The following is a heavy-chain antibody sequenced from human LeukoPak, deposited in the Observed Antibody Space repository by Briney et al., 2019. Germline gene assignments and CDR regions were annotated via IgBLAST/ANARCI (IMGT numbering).Heavy chain of an antibody. V-gene: IGHV3-49*04. D-gene: IGHD5-24*01. CDR2: IRSKSYGGTT. CDR1: EFTFGDHA. Sequence: GGSLRLSCTTSEFTFGDHAMSWVRQAPGKGLEWVGFIRSKSYGGTTEYAASVKGRFTISRDDSKSIAYLQMDSLKTDDTAMYYCTRGPTHQWLYYGMDVWGQGTTATVSS. J-gene: IGHJ6*02. CDR3: TRGPTHQWLYYGMDV.